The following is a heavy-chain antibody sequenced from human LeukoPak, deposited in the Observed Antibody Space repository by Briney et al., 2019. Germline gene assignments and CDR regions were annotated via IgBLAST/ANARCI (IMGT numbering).Heavy chain of an antibody. Sequence: KASETLSLTCTVAGGFISSSRDYWGWIRQPPVKGLEWIENILYSGSTDSNPSLKSRVTISIHTSKNQISLKLGSVTAADTAVYYCARTYCRCGSCHFDYWGQGTLVTVSS. CDR1: GGFISSSRDY. J-gene: IGHJ4*02. CDR3: ARTYCRCGSCHFDY. CDR2: ILYSGST. V-gene: IGHV4-39*07. D-gene: IGHD2-15*01.